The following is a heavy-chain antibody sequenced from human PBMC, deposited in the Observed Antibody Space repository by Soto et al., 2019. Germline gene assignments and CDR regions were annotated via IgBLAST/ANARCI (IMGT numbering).Heavy chain of an antibody. CDR2: IYYSGST. Sequence: SETLSLTCTVSGGSISSYYWSWIRQPPGKGLEWIGYIYYSGSTNYNPSLKSRVTISVDTSKNQFSLKLSSVTAADTAVYYCARTDPSLYDYGDYNWFDPWGQGTLVTVSS. J-gene: IGHJ5*02. V-gene: IGHV4-59*01. D-gene: IGHD4-17*01. CDR3: ARTDPSLYDYGDYNWFDP. CDR1: GGSISSYY.